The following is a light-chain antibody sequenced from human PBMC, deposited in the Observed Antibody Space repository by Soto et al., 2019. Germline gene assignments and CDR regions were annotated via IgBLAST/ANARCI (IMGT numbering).Light chain of an antibody. V-gene: IGLV2-14*01. CDR2: DVS. CDR3: SSSTTTTSLVV. J-gene: IGLJ3*02. Sequence: QSALTQPASVSGSPGQSITISCTGTSSDIGDYNYVSWYQQYPGKVPKLVIYDVSHRPSGVSNRFSGSKSGNTASLTISVLQAEDEADYYCSSSTTTTSLVVFGGGIKLTVL. CDR1: SSDIGDYNY.